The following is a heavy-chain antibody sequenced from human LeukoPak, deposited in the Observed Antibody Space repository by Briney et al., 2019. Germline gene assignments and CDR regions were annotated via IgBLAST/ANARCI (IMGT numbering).Heavy chain of an antibody. D-gene: IGHD5-12*01. CDR3: ARCSGYDLAFDY. V-gene: IGHV3-23*01. Sequence: GGSLRLSCAASGFTFSSYAMSWVRQAPGKGLEWVSAISGSGGSTYYADSVKGRFTISRDNSKNTLYLQMNSLRAEDTAVYYCARCSGYDLAFDYWGQGTLVTVSS. CDR1: GFTFSSYA. J-gene: IGHJ4*02. CDR2: ISGSGGST.